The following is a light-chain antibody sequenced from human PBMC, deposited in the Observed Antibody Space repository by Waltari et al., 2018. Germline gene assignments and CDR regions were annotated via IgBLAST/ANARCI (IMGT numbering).Light chain of an antibody. CDR3: QQRRNWPLT. CDR2: DAS. Sequence: IVLTQSPAILSFSPGERATLSCRASQSVGTYLPWYQQRPGQSPRLLIYDASYTATGIPARFSGSGSETDFTLTISSLQPEDFAVYYCQQRRNWPLTFGGGTRVQI. J-gene: IGKJ4*01. V-gene: IGKV3-11*01. CDR1: QSVGTY.